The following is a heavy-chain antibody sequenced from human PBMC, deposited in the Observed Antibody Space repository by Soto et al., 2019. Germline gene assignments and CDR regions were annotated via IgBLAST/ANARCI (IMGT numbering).Heavy chain of an antibody. CDR2: INHSGST. CDR1: GGSFSGYY. CDR3: AGGSPRWDGDFFFYWLHP. Sequence: SETLSLTCAVYGGSFSGYYWSWIRQPPGKGLEWIGEINHSGSTNYNPSLKSRVTIPVDTSKNQFSLKLSSVTAADTAVYYCAGGSPRWDGDFFFYWLHPGGRGTLVTVPS. D-gene: IGHD4-17*01. V-gene: IGHV4-34*01. J-gene: IGHJ5*02.